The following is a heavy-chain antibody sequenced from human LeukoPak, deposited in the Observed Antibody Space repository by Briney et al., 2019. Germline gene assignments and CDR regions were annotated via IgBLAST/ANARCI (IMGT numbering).Heavy chain of an antibody. CDR3: ARDPQYSSSWYDI. CDR2: ISSSGSTI. V-gene: IGHV3-11*01. CDR1: GFTFSDYY. D-gene: IGHD6-13*01. Sequence: PGGSLRLSCAASGFTFSDYYMSWIRQAPGKGLEWVSYISSSGSTIYYADSVKGRFTISRDNAKNSLYLQMNSLRAEDTAVYYCARDPQYSSSWYDIWGQGTMVTVSS. J-gene: IGHJ3*02.